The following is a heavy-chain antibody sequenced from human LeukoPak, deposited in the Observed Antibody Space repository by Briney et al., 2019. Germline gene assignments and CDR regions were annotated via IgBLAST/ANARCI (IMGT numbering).Heavy chain of an antibody. V-gene: IGHV3-48*01. Sequence: GGSLRLSCAASGFTFSSYSMNWVCQAPGKGLEWVSQISSSTGIIYYADSVKVRFTISRDNAKNSLYLQMNSLRAEDTAVYYCARAYSYGNDYWGQGTLVTVSS. J-gene: IGHJ4*02. CDR3: ARAYSYGNDY. D-gene: IGHD5-18*01. CDR2: ISSSTGII. CDR1: GFTFSSYS.